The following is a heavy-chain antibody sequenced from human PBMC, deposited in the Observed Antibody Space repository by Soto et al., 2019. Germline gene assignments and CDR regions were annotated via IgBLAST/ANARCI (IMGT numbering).Heavy chain of an antibody. CDR2: ISYDGSNK. Sequence: GGSLRLSCAAFGFTFSSYAMHWVRQAPGKGLEWVAVISYDGSNKYYADSVKGRFTISRDNSKNTLYLQMNSLRAEDTAVYYCARDLLLWFGRYYYYYGMDVWGQGTTVTVSS. J-gene: IGHJ6*02. D-gene: IGHD3-10*01. CDR3: ARDLLLWFGRYYYYYGMDV. CDR1: GFTFSSYA. V-gene: IGHV3-30-3*01.